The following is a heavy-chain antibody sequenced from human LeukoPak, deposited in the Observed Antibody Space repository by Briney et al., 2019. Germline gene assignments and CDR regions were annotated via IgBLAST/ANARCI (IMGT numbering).Heavy chain of an antibody. V-gene: IGHV3-48*01. Sequence: GGSPRLSCAASGFTFSSYSMNWVRQAPGKGLEWVSYISSSSSTIYYADSVKGRFTISRDNAKNSLYLQMNSLRAEDTAVYYCASELPYYYLWAFDIWGQGTMVTVSS. J-gene: IGHJ3*02. D-gene: IGHD3-3*01. CDR1: GFTFSSYS. CDR3: ASELPYYYLWAFDI. CDR2: ISSSSSTI.